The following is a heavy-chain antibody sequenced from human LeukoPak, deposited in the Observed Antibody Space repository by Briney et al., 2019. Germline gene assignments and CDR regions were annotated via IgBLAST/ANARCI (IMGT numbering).Heavy chain of an antibody. D-gene: IGHD3-3*01. Sequence: PSETLSLTCTVSGGSISSSSYYWGWIRQPPGKGLEWIGSIYYGGSTYYNPSLKSRVTISVDTSKNQFSLKLSSVTAADTAVYYCASKRLRFLEWSHWGQGTLVTVSS. CDR2: IYYGGST. CDR1: GGSISSSSYY. V-gene: IGHV4-39*01. J-gene: IGHJ4*02. CDR3: ASKRLRFLEWSH.